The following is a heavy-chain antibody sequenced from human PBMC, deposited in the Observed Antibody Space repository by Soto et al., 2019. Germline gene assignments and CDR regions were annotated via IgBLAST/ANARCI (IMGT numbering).Heavy chain of an antibody. CDR3: AHIPNYYQYDWFDP. CDR2: IYWDDDK. V-gene: IGHV2-5*02. CDR1: GFSRTTRGVG. J-gene: IGHJ5*02. D-gene: IGHD3-16*01. Sequence: QITLKESGPPLVKPTQTLTLTCTFSGFSRTTRGVGVGWIRQPPGKALECLALIYWDDDKRYSPSLQSRLSITKNTSKNQVVLTMTTVDPVDTATYYCAHIPNYYQYDWFDPWGQGTLVSVSS.